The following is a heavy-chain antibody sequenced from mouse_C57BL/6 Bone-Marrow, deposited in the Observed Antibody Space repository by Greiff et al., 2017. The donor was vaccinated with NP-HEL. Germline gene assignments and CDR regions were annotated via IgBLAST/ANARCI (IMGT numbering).Heavy chain of an antibody. J-gene: IGHJ1*03. V-gene: IGHV1-72*01. Sequence: VQRVESGAELVKPGASVKLSCKASGYTFTSYWMHWVKQRPGRGLEWIGRIDPNSGGTKYNEKFKSKATLTVDKPSSTAYMQLSSLTSEDSAVYYCARDGVYYGNYGYFDVWGTGTTVTVSS. D-gene: IGHD2-1*01. CDR2: IDPNSGGT. CDR1: GYTFTSYW. CDR3: ARDGVYYGNYGYFDV.